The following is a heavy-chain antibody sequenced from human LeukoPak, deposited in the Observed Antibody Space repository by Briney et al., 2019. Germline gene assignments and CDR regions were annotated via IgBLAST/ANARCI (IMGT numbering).Heavy chain of an antibody. CDR2: INANSGGT. CDR1: GYTFTGYY. J-gene: IGHJ4*02. CDR3: ARDGHGGNSFDY. V-gene: IGHV1-2*02. D-gene: IGHD4-23*01. Sequence: ASVKVSCKASGYTFTGYYMHWVRQAPGQGLEWMGWINANSGGTDYAQKFQDRVTMTRDASISTAYMELSKLTSDDTAVYYCARDGHGGNSFDYWGQGTLVTVSS.